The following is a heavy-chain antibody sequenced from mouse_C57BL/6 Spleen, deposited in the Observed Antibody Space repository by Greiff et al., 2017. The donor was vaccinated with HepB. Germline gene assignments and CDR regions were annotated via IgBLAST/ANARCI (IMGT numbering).Heavy chain of an antibody. J-gene: IGHJ2*01. Sequence: EVKLMESEGGLVQPGSSMKLSCTASGFTFSDYYMAWVRQVPEKGLEWVANINYDGSSTYYLDSLKSRFIISRDNAKNILYLQMSSLKSEDTATYYCARVGYSLDYWGQGTTLTVSS. V-gene: IGHV5-16*01. CDR1: GFTFSDYY. CDR3: ARVGYSLDY. D-gene: IGHD2-3*01. CDR2: INYDGSST.